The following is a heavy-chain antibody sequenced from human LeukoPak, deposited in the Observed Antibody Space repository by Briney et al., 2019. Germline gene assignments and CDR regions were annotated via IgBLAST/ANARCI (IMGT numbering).Heavy chain of an antibody. CDR1: GDSVSSNSAA. CDR2: TYYRSSKWYN. CDR3: ARRARSGSYFD. D-gene: IGHD3-10*01. Sequence: SQTLSLTCAISGDSVSSNSAAWNWIRRSPSRGLAWLGRTYYRSSKWYNDYAVSVKSRMTINPETSTNQFSLHLNAVTPDDTAVYYCARRARSGSYFDWGQGTLVTVSS. V-gene: IGHV6-1*01. J-gene: IGHJ4*02.